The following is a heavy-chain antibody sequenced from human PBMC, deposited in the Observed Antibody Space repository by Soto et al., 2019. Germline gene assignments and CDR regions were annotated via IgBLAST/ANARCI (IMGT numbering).Heavy chain of an antibody. CDR3: ARDGYDILTGYYKRGNWFDP. CDR1: GYTFTSYY. CDR2: INPSGGST. Sequence: QVQLVQSGAEVKKPGASVKVSCKASGYTFTSYYMHWVRQAPGQGLEWMGIINPSGGSTSYAQKFQGRVPMTRDRSTGTVYMELSSLRSEDTAVYYCARDGYDILTGYYKRGNWFDPWGQGTLVTVSS. V-gene: IGHV1-46*01. J-gene: IGHJ5*02. D-gene: IGHD3-9*01.